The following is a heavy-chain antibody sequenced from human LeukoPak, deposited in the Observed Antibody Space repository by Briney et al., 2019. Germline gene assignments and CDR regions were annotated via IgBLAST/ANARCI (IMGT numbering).Heavy chain of an antibody. CDR3: ACGTTGTTPGDY. CDR1: GFTVSSNY. J-gene: IGHJ4*02. CDR2: IYSGGST. V-gene: IGHV3-53*01. D-gene: IGHD1-1*01. Sequence: GGSLRLSCVASGFTVSSNYMSWVRQAPGKGLEWVSVIYSGGSTYYADSVKGRFTISRDNSKNTLYLQMNSLRAEDTAVYYCACGTTGTTPGDYWGQGTLVTVSS.